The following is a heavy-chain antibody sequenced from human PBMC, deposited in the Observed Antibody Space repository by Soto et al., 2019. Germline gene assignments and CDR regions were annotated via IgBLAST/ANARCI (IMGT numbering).Heavy chain of an antibody. J-gene: IGHJ4*02. D-gene: IGHD2-8*02. CDR3: AKGSAGHCTSVRCYPFDL. Sequence: EVHLLESGGGLAQPGGSLRLSCAASGFTFSNYAMNWVRLAPGKRLEWVSSITHWGTDTYYADSVKGRFTVSRDNSMNTLYLQMNNLRADDTAVYFCAKGSAGHCTSVRCYPFDLWGQGTLVTVSS. CDR1: GFTFSNYA. CDR2: ITHWGTDT. V-gene: IGHV3-23*01.